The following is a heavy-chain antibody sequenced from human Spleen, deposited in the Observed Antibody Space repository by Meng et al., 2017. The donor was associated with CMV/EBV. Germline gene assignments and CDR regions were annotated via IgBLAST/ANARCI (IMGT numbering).Heavy chain of an antibody. Sequence: SETLSLTCSVSGVSVISYYWSWIRQSPGKGLDWIGYVHSDGGTNYNPSLKGRVTISLDTSKNQFSLRLNGVTAADTAVYYCVRISPTAVGTAYDYWGQGILVTVSS. CDR1: GVSVISYY. CDR3: VRISPTAVGTAYDY. D-gene: IGHD6-13*01. V-gene: IGHV4-59*02. CDR2: VHSDGGT. J-gene: IGHJ4*02.